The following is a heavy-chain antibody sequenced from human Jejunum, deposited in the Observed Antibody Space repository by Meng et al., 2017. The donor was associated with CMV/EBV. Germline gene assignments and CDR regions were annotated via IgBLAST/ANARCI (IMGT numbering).Heavy chain of an antibody. J-gene: IGHJ4*02. V-gene: IGHV4-59*08. CDR2: NYYSGST. CDR1: GGSISTYY. CDR3: ARHQNGGTYPLDY. Sequence: LEEPVPGLVQPSATLSLPCAVSGGSISTYYWSWIRQPPGKGLEWIGNNYYSGSTNYNPSLASRVTISVDSSKNQFSLKLSSVTAADTAVYYCARHQNGGTYPLDYWGQGTLVTVSS. D-gene: IGHD3-16*02.